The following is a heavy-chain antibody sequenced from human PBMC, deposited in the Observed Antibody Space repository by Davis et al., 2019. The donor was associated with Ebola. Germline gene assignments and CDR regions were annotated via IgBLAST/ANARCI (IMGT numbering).Heavy chain of an antibody. V-gene: IGHV1-45*02. CDR2: IPAFNGNT. D-gene: IGHD3-22*01. Sequence: ASSVTVSCKASGYTFTYRYLHWVRQPPGQALEWMGWIPAFNGNTNYAQKFQGRVTMTTDTSTSTAYMELRSLRSDDTAVYYCARSITMILGGWFDPWGQGTLVTVSS. CDR1: GYTFTYRY. J-gene: IGHJ5*02. CDR3: ARSITMILGGWFDP.